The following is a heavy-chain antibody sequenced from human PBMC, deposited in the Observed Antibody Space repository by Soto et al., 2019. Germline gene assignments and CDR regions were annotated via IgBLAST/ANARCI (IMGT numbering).Heavy chain of an antibody. CDR3: ASPSGISGPPVY. J-gene: IGHJ4*02. D-gene: IGHD6-25*01. CDR1: GGSISSYY. Sequence: SETLSLTCTVSGGSISSYYWSWILQPPGKGLEWIGYSYYSGSTNYNPSLKRRGTISVDTSKNQFSLNLSSVIAADTALYYGASPSGISGPPVYWGQGTLVTVSS. V-gene: IGHV4-59*01. CDR2: SYYSGST.